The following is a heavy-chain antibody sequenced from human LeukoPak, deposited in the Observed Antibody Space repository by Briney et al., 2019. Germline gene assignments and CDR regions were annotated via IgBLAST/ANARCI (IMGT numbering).Heavy chain of an antibody. CDR2: IWYDGSDK. CDR3: ARDAFGSRGIGGGLDI. CDR1: GFIFNKYT. J-gene: IGHJ3*02. Sequence: GGSLRLSCAASGFIFNKYTMHWVRQAPGKGLEWVAIIWYDGSDKYYEDSVKGRFTISRDNSKNTLFLQMNSLRDDDTAVYYCARDAFGSRGIGGGLDIWGQGTMVIVPS. D-gene: IGHD2-15*01. V-gene: IGHV3-33*01.